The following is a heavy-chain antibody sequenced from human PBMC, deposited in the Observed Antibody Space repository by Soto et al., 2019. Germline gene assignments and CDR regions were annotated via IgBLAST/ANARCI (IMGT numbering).Heavy chain of an antibody. Sequence: QVQLQESGPGLVKPSQTLSLTCTVSGGSISSGGYYWSWIRQHPGKGLEWIGYIYYSGSTYYNPSLKSRVXXSXDRXKNQFSLKLSSVTAADTAVYYCARDNIAAAGTFDYWGQGTLVTVSS. CDR1: GGSISSGGYY. V-gene: IGHV4-31*03. CDR3: ARDNIAAAGTFDY. J-gene: IGHJ4*02. CDR2: IYYSGST. D-gene: IGHD6-13*01.